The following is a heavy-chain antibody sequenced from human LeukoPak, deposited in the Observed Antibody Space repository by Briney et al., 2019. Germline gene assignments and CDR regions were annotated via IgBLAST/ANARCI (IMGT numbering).Heavy chain of an antibody. V-gene: IGHV3-23*01. J-gene: IGHJ4*02. CDR2: IGASGYRT. CDR3: ARGVEPLAANTLAY. Sequence: PGGSLRLSCAASGFTFYSYAMGWVRQSPGKGLEWVSAIGASGYRTFYADSVKGRFTISRDNSKNTLYLEMNSLSPDDTAVYYCARGVEPLAANTLAYWGQGTLVTVSS. D-gene: IGHD1-14*01. CDR1: GFTFYSYA.